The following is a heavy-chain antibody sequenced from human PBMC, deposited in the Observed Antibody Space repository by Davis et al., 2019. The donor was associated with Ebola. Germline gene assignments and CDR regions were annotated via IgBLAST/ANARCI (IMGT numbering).Heavy chain of an antibody. CDR3: ARLLAEGGYDRGGVAVADPADY. D-gene: IGHD6-19*01. V-gene: IGHV4-39*01. Sequence: SETLSLTCTVSGGSVSSGSYYWGWIRQPPGKGLEWLGSIYYSGSTYYNPSRKSRVTISVDTSKNQFSLKLSSVTAAETAVYYCARLLAEGGYDRGGVAVADPADYWGQGTLVTVSS. J-gene: IGHJ4*02. CDR2: IYYSGST. CDR1: GGSVSSGSYY.